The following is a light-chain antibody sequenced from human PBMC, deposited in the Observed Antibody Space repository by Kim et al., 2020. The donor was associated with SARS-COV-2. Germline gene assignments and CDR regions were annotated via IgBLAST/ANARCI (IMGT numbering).Light chain of an antibody. CDR3: QQYGSSVYT. V-gene: IGKV3-20*01. Sequence: LSPGYRVTLSCRANHLVSADFLAWYQQKPGQTPRLLVYGASTRATDIPDRFSGSGSVTDFTLTISRLQPEDSAVYYYQQYGSSVYTFGQGTKLEIK. J-gene: IGKJ2*01. CDR2: GAS. CDR1: HLVSADF.